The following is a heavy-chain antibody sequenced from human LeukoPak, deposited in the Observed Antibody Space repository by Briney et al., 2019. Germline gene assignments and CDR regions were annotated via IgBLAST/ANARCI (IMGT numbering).Heavy chain of an antibody. Sequence: GRSLRLSCAASGFTFSSYAMHWVRQAPGKGLEWVAVISYDGSNKYYADSVKGRFTISRDNSKNTLYLQMNSLRAEDTAVYYCARDRVTMVRSLGYFDYWGQGTLVTVSS. D-gene: IGHD3-10*01. J-gene: IGHJ4*02. CDR1: GFTFSSYA. CDR2: ISYDGSNK. V-gene: IGHV3-30-3*01. CDR3: ARDRVTMVRSLGYFDY.